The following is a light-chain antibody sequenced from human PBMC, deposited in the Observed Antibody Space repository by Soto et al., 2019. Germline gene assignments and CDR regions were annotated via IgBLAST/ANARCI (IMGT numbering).Light chain of an antibody. CDR1: QGIGNY. CDR2: GAS. Sequence: DIQMTQSPSSLSASVGDRVTITCRASQGIGNYLAWYQQKPGKVPKLLIYGASTLQSGVASRFSGSGSGTDFTLTISSLQPEDVGSYYCQKYNSVPVTFGGGTKVEI. J-gene: IGKJ4*01. V-gene: IGKV1-27*01. CDR3: QKYNSVPVT.